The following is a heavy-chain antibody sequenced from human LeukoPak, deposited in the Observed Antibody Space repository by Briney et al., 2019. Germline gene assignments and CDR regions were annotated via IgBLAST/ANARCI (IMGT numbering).Heavy chain of an antibody. Sequence: SQTLSLTCAISGDSVSSNSAAWNWIRQSPSRGLEWLGRTYYRSTWGHDYALSVKSRITIAPDTSKNQFSLQLNSDTPEDTAVYYCARDILGEGSTWGQGTLVTVSS. CDR3: ARDILGEGST. V-gene: IGHV6-1*01. CDR1: GDSVSSNSAA. J-gene: IGHJ5*02. CDR2: TYYRSTWGH.